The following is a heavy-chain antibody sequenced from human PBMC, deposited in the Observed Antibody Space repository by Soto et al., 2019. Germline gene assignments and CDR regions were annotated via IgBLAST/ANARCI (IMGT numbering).Heavy chain of an antibody. CDR3: ARVAKSGVEWLAYFDY. V-gene: IGHV4-34*01. Sequence: QVQLQQWGAGLLKPSETLSLTCAVYGGSFSGYSWSWIRQPPGQGLEWIGEINHGGSTNYNPSLKSRVTVSADKSKIQFSLKLSSLTAADTAVYYCARVAKSGVEWLAYFDYWGQGTLVTVSS. CDR2: INHGGST. D-gene: IGHD6-19*01. CDR1: GGSFSGYS. J-gene: IGHJ4*02.